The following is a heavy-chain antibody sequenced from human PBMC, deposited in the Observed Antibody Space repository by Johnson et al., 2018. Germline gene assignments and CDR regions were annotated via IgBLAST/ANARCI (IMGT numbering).Heavy chain of an antibody. CDR3: ARGDFVDAFDI. D-gene: IGHD2-21*02. J-gene: IGHJ3*02. V-gene: IGHV3-13*01. CDR2: LGTAGDT. Sequence: VQLVESGGGLVQPGGSLRLSCAASGFTFSSYDMHWVRQATGQGLEWVSALGTAGDTSYPGSVKGRFTISRENAKNSLYLQMNSLRAGDTAVSYCARGDFVDAFDIWGQGTMVTVSS. CDR1: GFTFSSYD.